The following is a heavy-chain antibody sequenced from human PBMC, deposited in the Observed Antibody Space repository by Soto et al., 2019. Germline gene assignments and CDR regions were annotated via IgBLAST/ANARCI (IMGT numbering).Heavy chain of an antibody. CDR2: IIPIFGTA. CDR1: GGTFSSYA. J-gene: IGHJ6*02. CDR3: ARGPHPYYYYGMDV. Sequence: VASVKVSCKASGGTFSSYAISWVRQAPGQGLEWMGGIIPIFGTANYAQKFQGRVTITADESTSTAYMELSSLRSEDTAVYYCARGPHPYYYYGMDVWGQGTTVTVSS. V-gene: IGHV1-69*13.